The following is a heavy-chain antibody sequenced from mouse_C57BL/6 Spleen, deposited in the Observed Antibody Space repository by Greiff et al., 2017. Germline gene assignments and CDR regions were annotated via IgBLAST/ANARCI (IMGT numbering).Heavy chain of an antibody. J-gene: IGHJ3*01. D-gene: IGHD2-5*01. Sequence: QVQLQQPGAELVKPGASVKLSCKASGYTFTSYWMHWVKQRPGRGLEWIGRFDPNSGGTKYNEKFKSKATLTVDKPSSTAYMQLSSLTSEDSAVYYCAREDYSNYGAWFAYWGQGTLVTVSA. CDR1: GYTFTSYW. CDR2: FDPNSGGT. V-gene: IGHV1-72*01. CDR3: AREDYSNYGAWFAY.